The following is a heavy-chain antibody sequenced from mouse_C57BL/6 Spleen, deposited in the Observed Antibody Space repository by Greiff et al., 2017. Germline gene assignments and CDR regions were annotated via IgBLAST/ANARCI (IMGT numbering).Heavy chain of an antibody. V-gene: IGHV2-2*01. CDR3: ARGITTRYYAMDY. D-gene: IGHD1-1*01. Sequence: VQLVESGPGLVQPSQSLSITCTVSGFSLTSYGVHWVRQSPGKGLEWLGVIWSGGSTDYNAAFISRLSISKDNSKSQVFFKMNSLQADDTAIYYCARGITTRYYAMDYWGQGTSVTVSS. CDR2: IWSGGST. CDR1: GFSLTSYG. J-gene: IGHJ4*01.